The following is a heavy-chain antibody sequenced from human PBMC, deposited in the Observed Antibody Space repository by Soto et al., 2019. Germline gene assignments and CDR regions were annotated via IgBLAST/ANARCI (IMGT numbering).Heavy chain of an antibody. V-gene: IGHV4-34*01. CDR1: GGSFSGYY. J-gene: IGHJ4*02. D-gene: IGHD3-9*01. CDR2: INHSGST. CDR3: ARGPIRYFDWLSLQAYFDY. Sequence: PSETLSITCAVYGGSFSGYYWSWIRQPPGKGLEWIGEINHSGSTNYNPSLKSRVTISVDTSKNQFSLKLSSVTAADTAVYYCARGPIRYFDWLSLQAYFDYWGQGTLVTVSS.